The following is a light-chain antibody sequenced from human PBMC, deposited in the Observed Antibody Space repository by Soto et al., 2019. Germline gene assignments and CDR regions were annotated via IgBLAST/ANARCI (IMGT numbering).Light chain of an antibody. J-gene: IGKJ3*01. Sequence: DIQMTQSPSTLSASVGDRVTITCRAGQSISSWLAWYQQKPGKAPKLLISDASILESGVPSRFSGSTSGTEFTLTISSLQPEDFATYYCQQSYSTPQTFGPGTKVDIK. CDR1: QSISSW. CDR2: DAS. V-gene: IGKV1-5*01. CDR3: QQSYSTPQT.